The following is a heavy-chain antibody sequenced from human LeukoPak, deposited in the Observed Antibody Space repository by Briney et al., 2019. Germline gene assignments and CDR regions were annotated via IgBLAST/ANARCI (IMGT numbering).Heavy chain of an antibody. V-gene: IGHV4-39*07. J-gene: IGHJ4*02. CDR1: GDSISSSSYY. CDR2: IYYSGST. Sequence: PSETLSLTCTVSGDSISSSSYYWGWIRQPPGKGLEWIGSIYYSGSTYYNPSLKSRVTISVGTSKNQFSLKLSSVTAADTAVYYCARAAIGELLYDYWGQGTLVTVSS. CDR3: ARAAIGELLYDY. D-gene: IGHD3-10*01.